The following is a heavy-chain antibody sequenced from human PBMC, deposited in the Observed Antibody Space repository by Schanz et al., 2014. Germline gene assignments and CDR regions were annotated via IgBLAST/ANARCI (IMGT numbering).Heavy chain of an antibody. V-gene: IGHV1-69*02. Sequence: QVQLVQSGAEVKKPGSSVRVSCKASGGTFSRLTFSWVRQAPGQGLEWMGRVIPILGVTHYAQKFQGRVTITADKSTTTAYMELNSLNSDDTAVYYCAPLDYADSVSWGQGTLVTVSS. D-gene: IGHD4-17*01. J-gene: IGHJ5*02. CDR3: APLDYADSVS. CDR1: GGTFSRLT. CDR2: VIPILGVT.